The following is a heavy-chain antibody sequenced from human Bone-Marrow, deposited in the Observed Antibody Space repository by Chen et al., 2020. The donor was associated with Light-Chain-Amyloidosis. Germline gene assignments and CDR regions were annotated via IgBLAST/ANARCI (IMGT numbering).Heavy chain of an antibody. J-gene: IGHJ4*02. CDR2: IYPDDSDA. Sequence: EVQLEQSGPEVKKPGESLKISCTGSGYTFPNYWIGWVRQMPGKGLEWMGVIYPDDSDAGDSPSCGGKVTISADKTITPAYRQWRSLKASDTAMYDCARRRDGYNFDYWGQGTLVTVSS. CDR1: GYTFPNYW. CDR3: ARRRDGYNFDY. D-gene: IGHD5-12*01. V-gene: IGHV5-51*01.